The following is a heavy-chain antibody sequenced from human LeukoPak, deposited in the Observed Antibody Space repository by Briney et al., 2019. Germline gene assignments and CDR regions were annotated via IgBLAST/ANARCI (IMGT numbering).Heavy chain of an antibody. CDR2: IRYNGNDQ. D-gene: IGHD3-10*01. CDR1: GFVLNTYG. Sequence: HPGGSLRLSCAASGFVLNTYGMLWVRHAPGKGVQWVAFIRYNGNDQFYADSVKGRFTISRDNSKDTLFLQMYSLRLEDTAVYHCAKDFMHYGSRRPYYMDVWGEGTTVTISS. CDR3: AKDFMHYGSRRPYYMDV. V-gene: IGHV3-30*02. J-gene: IGHJ6*03.